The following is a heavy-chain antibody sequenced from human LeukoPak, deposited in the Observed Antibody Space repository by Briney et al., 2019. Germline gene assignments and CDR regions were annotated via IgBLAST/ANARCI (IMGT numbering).Heavy chain of an antibody. D-gene: IGHD6-19*01. Sequence: ASVKVSCRASGYTFIDYYIHWVRQAPGQGLEWMGWINPISGGTNYAQEFQGRVTMTRDTSISTTYMELSMLRSDDTALYYCALPGGRAVADLSFHHWGQGTLVTVSS. CDR1: GYTFIDYY. CDR2: INPISGGT. CDR3: ALPGGRAVADLSFHH. V-gene: IGHV1-2*02. J-gene: IGHJ1*01.